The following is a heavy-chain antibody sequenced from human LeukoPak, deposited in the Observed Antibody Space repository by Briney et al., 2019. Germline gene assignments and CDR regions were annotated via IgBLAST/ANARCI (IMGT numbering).Heavy chain of an antibody. J-gene: IGHJ6*02. D-gene: IGHD3-22*01. CDR2: IYSGGST. CDR3: ARDLITAYASGYYYYGMDV. V-gene: IGHV3-66*01. Sequence: PGGSLRLSCAASGFTFSSYDMSWVRQAPGKGLEWVSVIYSGGSTYYADSVKGRFTISRDNSKNTLYLQMNSLRAEDTAVYYCARDLITAYASGYYYYGMDVWGQGTTVTVSS. CDR1: GFTFSSYD.